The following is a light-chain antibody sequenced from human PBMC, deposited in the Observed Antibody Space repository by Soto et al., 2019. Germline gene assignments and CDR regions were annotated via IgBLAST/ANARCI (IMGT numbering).Light chain of an antibody. V-gene: IGLV1-40*01. J-gene: IGLJ1*01. CDR1: SSNIGAGYD. Sequence: QSVLTQPPSVSGAPGQRVTISCTGSSSNIGAGYDVHWYQQLPGTAPKLLIYGNSNRPSGVPDRFSGSKSGTSASLAITGLQAEDEADSYSQPYDSGLGGLVFGTGTKLTVL. CDR2: GNS. CDR3: QPYDSGLGGLV.